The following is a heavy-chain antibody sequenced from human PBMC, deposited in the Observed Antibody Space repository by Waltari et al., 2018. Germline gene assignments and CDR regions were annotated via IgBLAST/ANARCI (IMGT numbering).Heavy chain of an antibody. J-gene: IGHJ6*02. D-gene: IGHD3-22*01. CDR3: AGMYYDSSGYYYYYYGMDV. Sequence: EVQLVESGGGLVQPGGSLRLSCAASGFTFSSYEMNWVRQAPGKGLEWVSYISSSGSTIYYADSVKGRFTISRDNAKNSLYLQMNSLRAEDTAVYYCAGMYYDSSGYYYYYYGMDVWGQGTTVTVSS. CDR1: GFTFSSYE. V-gene: IGHV3-48*03. CDR2: ISSSGSTI.